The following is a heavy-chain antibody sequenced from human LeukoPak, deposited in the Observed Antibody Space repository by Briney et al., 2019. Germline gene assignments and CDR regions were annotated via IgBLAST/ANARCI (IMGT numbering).Heavy chain of an antibody. Sequence: GRSLRLSCAASGFTFSDYYMSWIRQAPGEGLEWVSYIISNCNTIFYADSLKGRFTISRDNAKHSLYLQMDSLRAEDTAVYYCAREWLRFFDYWGQGTLVTVSS. D-gene: IGHD5-12*01. V-gene: IGHV3-11*04. J-gene: IGHJ4*02. CDR3: AREWLRFFDY. CDR1: GFTFSDYY. CDR2: IISNCNTI.